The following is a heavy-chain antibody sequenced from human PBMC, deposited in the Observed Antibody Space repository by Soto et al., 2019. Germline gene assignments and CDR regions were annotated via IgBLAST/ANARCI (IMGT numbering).Heavy chain of an antibody. CDR1: GGSISSGGYS. D-gene: IGHD6-19*01. CDR3: ARSFGWYAIDQ. CDR2: IHHTGIT. J-gene: IGHJ4*02. Sequence: SETLSLTCAVSGGSISSGGYSWTWVRQPPGKGLEWIGEIHHTGITNNNPSLKRRVTMSVDKSKNQFSLNLNSVTAADTAVYYCARSFGWYAIDQWGQGTLVTVSS. V-gene: IGHV4-30-2*01.